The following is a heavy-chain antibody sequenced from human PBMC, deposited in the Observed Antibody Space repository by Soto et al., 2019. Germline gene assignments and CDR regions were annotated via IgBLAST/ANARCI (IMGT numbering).Heavy chain of an antibody. CDR3: VKDRLERWIFGSHEYDP. D-gene: IGHD3-3*01. J-gene: IGHJ5*02. V-gene: IGHV3-9*01. CDR2: ISWNSGSI. CDR1: GFTFDDYA. Sequence: EVQLVESGGGLVQPGRSLRLSCAASGFTFDDYAMHWVRQAPGKGLEWVSGISWNSGSIGYADSVKGPFNISRDNAKNSLYMQMNSLRAEDTALYYCVKDRLERWIFGSHEYDPWGQGTLVSFSA.